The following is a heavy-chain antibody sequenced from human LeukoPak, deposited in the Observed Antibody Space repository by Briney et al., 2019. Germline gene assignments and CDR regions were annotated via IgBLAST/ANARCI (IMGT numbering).Heavy chain of an antibody. V-gene: IGHV1-69*04. CDR2: IIPILGIA. Sequence: SVKVSCKASGGTFSSYAISWVRQAPGQGLEWMGRIIPILGIANYAQKFQGRVTITADKSTSTAYMELSSLRSEGTAVYYCARSSSGSYYNNYWGQGTLVTVSS. J-gene: IGHJ4*02. CDR3: ARSSSGSYYNNY. D-gene: IGHD3-10*01. CDR1: GGTFSSYA.